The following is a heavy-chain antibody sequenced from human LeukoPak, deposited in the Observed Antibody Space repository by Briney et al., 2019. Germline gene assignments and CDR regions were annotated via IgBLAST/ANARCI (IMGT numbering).Heavy chain of an antibody. V-gene: IGHV4-39*02. CDR2: IYYSGST. CDR1: GGSISTYY. Sequence: SETLSLTCTVSGGSISTYYWGWVRQPPGKGLEWIASIYYSGSTYYNPSLKSRVTISVDTSKNHFSLKLSSVTAADTAVYYCARGPTYQPIDYWGQGTLVTVSS. D-gene: IGHD2-2*01. CDR3: ARGPTYQPIDY. J-gene: IGHJ4*02.